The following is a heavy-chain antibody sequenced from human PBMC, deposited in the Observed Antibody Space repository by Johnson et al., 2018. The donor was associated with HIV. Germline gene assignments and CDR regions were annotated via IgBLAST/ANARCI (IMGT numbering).Heavy chain of an antibody. J-gene: IGHJ3*02. D-gene: IGHD1-26*01. CDR2: VKSKTDGGTI. CDR3: AKGMGWELTHAFDI. CDR1: GFTFSSYW. Sequence: VQLVESGGGVVQPGRSLRLSCAASGFTFSSYWMSWVRQAPGKGLEWVGRVKSKTDGGTIDYGAPVKGRFTISRDDSKNTLYLQMNSLKTEDTAVYYCAKGMGWELTHAFDIWGQGKMVTVSA. V-gene: IGHV3-15*01.